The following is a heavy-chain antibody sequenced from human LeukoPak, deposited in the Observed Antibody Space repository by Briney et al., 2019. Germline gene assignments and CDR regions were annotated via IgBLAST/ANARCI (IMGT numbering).Heavy chain of an antibody. CDR1: GFTFSSYS. D-gene: IGHD3-10*01. CDR2: ISSDGSAI. CDR3: ARSGLKVGGDY. V-gene: IGHV3-48*04. Sequence: GGSLRLSCAASGFTFSSYSMNWVRQAPGKGLEWVSYISSDGSAITYADSVKGRFTISRDNAKNSLYLQMNSLRVEDTAVYYCARSGLKVGGDYWGQGTLVTVSS. J-gene: IGHJ4*02.